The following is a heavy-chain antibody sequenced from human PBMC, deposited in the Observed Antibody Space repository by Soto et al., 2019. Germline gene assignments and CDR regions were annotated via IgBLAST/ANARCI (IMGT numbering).Heavy chain of an antibody. V-gene: IGHV1-69*08. D-gene: IGHD2-2*01. Sequence: QVQLVQSGAEVKKPGSSVRVSCKASGDTFSTYTISWVRQAPGQGFEWLGRSIPILDVANYAQSFQGRVTITADKSTSTAYMELNSLRSEDTAVYYCARDSVNQLLIDYWGQGTLVTVSS. CDR3: ARDSVNQLLIDY. CDR2: SIPILDVA. CDR1: GDTFSTYT. J-gene: IGHJ4*02.